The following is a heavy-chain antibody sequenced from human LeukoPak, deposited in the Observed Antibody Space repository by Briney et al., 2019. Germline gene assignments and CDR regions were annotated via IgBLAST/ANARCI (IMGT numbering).Heavy chain of an antibody. D-gene: IGHD3-10*01. Sequence: PGGSLRLSCAASGFTFSSYEMNWVRQAPGKGLEWASYISSSGSTIYYADSVKGRFTISRDNAKNSLYLQMNSLRAEDTAVYYCAREIGFGENYYYYGMDVWGKGTTVTVSS. J-gene: IGHJ6*04. CDR2: ISSSGSTI. V-gene: IGHV3-48*03. CDR3: AREIGFGENYYYYGMDV. CDR1: GFTFSSYE.